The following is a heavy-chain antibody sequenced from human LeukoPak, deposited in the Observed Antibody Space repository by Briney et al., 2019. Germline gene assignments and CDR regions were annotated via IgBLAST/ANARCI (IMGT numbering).Heavy chain of an antibody. Sequence: GGSLRLSCAASGFTFSGFAMSWVRQAPGTGLEWVSAISASGNTTYYGDSVTGRFIISRDNSKNTLYLQMNSLRAEDTAVYYCARTEVGVFDYWGQGTLVTVSS. CDR3: ARTEVGVFDY. CDR2: ISASGNTT. D-gene: IGHD1-26*01. J-gene: IGHJ4*02. V-gene: IGHV3-23*01. CDR1: GFTFSGFA.